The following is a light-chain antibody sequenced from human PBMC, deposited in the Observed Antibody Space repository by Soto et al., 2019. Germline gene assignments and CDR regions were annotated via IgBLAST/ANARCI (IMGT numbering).Light chain of an antibody. CDR2: GAS. J-gene: IGKJ1*01. V-gene: IGKV3-20*01. CDR3: QQDGSSPPK. Sequence: EIVLTQSPGTLSLSPGERATLSCRASQSVNSYSLAWYQRKPGQPPRLLVWGASNRATDIPYRFSGSGSGTDLTHTITNWEPEDFAVYYCQQDGSSPPKFGQRTRVEVK. CDR1: QSVNSYS.